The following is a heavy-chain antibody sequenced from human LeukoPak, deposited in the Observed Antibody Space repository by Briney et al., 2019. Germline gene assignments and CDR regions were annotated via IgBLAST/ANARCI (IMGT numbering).Heavy chain of an antibody. CDR3: AGSYCSGNMCYSDWYFDL. J-gene: IGHJ2*01. Sequence: GGSLRLSCAASGITFRSHWLSWVRQVPGKGLEWVAKISQDGSRTDYVDSVRGRFTISRDNAKNSIYLQMNSLRADDTAVYYCAGSYCSGNMCYSDWYFDLWGRGTQVIVSS. CDR2: ISQDGSRT. V-gene: IGHV3-7*03. D-gene: IGHD3-10*01. CDR1: GITFRSHW.